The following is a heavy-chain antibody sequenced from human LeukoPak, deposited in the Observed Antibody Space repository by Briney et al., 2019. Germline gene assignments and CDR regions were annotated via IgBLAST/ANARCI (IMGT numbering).Heavy chain of an antibody. D-gene: IGHD5-24*01. Sequence: ASVKVSCKASGYTFTGYYIHWVRQAPGQGPEWVGWINPNDGATNYAQKFHGRVTMTTDTSTSTAYVELTSLRSDDTAVYYCARALGDDGYQEKWGQGTLVTVSS. J-gene: IGHJ4*02. V-gene: IGHV1-2*02. CDR1: GYTFTGYY. CDR2: INPNDGAT. CDR3: ARALGDDGYQEK.